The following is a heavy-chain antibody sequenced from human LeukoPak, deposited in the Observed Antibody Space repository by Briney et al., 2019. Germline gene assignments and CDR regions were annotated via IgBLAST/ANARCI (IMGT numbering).Heavy chain of an antibody. CDR2: IFYSGST. CDR3: AGSGGGSWLQPLGTFDI. V-gene: IGHV4-39*01. J-gene: IGHJ3*02. Sequence: PSETLSLTCTVSGGSISSANYYWGWIRQPPGKGLEWIGSIFYSGSTYYNPSLKSRVTISVDTSKNQFSLKLSSVTAADTGVHYCAGSGGGSWLQPLGTFDIWGQGTMVTVSS. D-gene: IGHD2-15*01. CDR1: GGSISSANYY.